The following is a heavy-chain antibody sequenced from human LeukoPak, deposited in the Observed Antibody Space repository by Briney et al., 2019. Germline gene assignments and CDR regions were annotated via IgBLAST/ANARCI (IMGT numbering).Heavy chain of an antibody. V-gene: IGHV3-21*01. D-gene: IGHD3-22*01. CDR3: ARDYYDSSGYFWKPFDY. CDR1: GFTFSSYT. Sequence: SGGSLRLSCAASGFTFSSYTMNWVRQAPGKGLEWVSSISSSSSYIYYADSVKGRFTISRDNAKNSLYLQMNSLRAEDTAVYYCARDYYDSSGYFWKPFDYWGQGTLVTVSS. J-gene: IGHJ4*02. CDR2: ISSSSSYI.